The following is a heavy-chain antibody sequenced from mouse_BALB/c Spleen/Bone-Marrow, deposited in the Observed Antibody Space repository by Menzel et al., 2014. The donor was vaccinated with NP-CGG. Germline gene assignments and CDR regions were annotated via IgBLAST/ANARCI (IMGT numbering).Heavy chain of an antibody. CDR2: ISSGSSNI. V-gene: IGHV5-17*02. D-gene: IGHD2-2*01. CDR1: GFTFSSFG. J-gene: IGHJ4*01. CDR3: ARWGYYYAMDY. Sequence: EVQLVESGGGLVQPGGSRKLSCAASGFTFSSFGMHWVRRAPEKGLEWVAYISSGSSNINYADTVKGRFTISRDNPKNPLFLQMTSLRSEDTAMYYCARWGYYYAMDYWGQGTSVTVSS.